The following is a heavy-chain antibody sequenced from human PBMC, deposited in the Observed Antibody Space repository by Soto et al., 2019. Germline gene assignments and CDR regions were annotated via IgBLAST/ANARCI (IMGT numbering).Heavy chain of an antibody. J-gene: IGHJ6*02. Sequence: QVQLVQSGAEVKKPGSSVKVSCKAPGGTFSSYAISWVRQAPGQGLEWMGGIIPIFGTAKYAQKFPGRVTITADEYTSTGYMELSSLRSEDTAVYYCARSQGGSSSLDIYYYYYYGMDVWGQGTTVTVSS. CDR3: ARSQGGSSSLDIYYYYYYGMDV. CDR1: GGTFSSYA. V-gene: IGHV1-69*01. D-gene: IGHD2-15*01. CDR2: IIPIFGTA.